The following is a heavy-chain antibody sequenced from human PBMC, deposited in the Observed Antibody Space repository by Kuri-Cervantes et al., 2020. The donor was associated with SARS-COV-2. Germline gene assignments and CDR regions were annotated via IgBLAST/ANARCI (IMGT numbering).Heavy chain of an antibody. J-gene: IGHJ3*02. V-gene: IGHV3-21*01. CDR3: ASLNSGSYHSDDFDT. Sequence: GESLKISCAASGFTFSSYSMNWVRQAPGKGLEWVSSISSSSSYIYYADSVKGRFTISRDNAKNSLYLQMNSLRAEDTALYYCASLNSGSYHSDDFDTWGQGTMVTVSS. CDR1: GFTFSSYS. D-gene: IGHD1-26*01. CDR2: ISSSSSYI.